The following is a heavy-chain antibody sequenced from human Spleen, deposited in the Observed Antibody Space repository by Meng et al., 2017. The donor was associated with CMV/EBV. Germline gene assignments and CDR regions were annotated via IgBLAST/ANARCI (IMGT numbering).Heavy chain of an antibody. CDR3: ARDRDSGYAGPYYYYGMDV. Sequence: GGSLRLSCAASIFAVSSTYMSWVRQAPGKGLEWVSVIYTGGSTYYADSVKGRFTISRDNSKITLDLQINSLRAEDMAVYYCARDRDSGYAGPYYYYGMDVWGQGTTVTVSS. CDR1: IFAVSSTY. CDR2: IYTGGST. J-gene: IGHJ6*02. V-gene: IGHV3-66*02. D-gene: IGHD5-12*01.